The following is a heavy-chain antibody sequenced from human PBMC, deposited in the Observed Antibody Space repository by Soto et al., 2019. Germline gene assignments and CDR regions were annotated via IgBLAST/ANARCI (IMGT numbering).Heavy chain of an antibody. CDR1: GYSFTIYW. Sequence: PGESLKISCKGSGYSFTIYWIGWVRQMPGKGLEGIGIIYPGDSDTRYSPSFQGEVTIPTHKSISTAYLQPSSLKPSDTAMYYCARHGTRVYCDNSDYYYYGMDVWGQGTTVTVSS. J-gene: IGHJ6*02. CDR3: ARHGTRVYCDNSDYYYYGMDV. V-gene: IGHV5-51*01. D-gene: IGHD3-22*01. CDR2: IYPGDSDT.